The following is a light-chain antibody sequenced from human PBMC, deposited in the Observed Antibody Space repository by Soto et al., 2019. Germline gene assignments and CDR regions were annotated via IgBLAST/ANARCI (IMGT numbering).Light chain of an antibody. V-gene: IGKV3-20*01. CDR1: ESVSSN. CDR2: GAS. CDR3: QQYGSSLT. Sequence: EVVMTQSPATLSVSPGERATLSCRASESVSSNLAWYQQRPGQAPRLVIYGASSRATGIPDRFSGSGSGTDFTLTISRLEPEDFAVYYCQQYGSSLTFGGGTKVDI. J-gene: IGKJ4*01.